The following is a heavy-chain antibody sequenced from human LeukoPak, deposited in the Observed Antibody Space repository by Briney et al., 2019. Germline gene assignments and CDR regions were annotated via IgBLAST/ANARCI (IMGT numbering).Heavy chain of an antibody. CDR2: ISYDGSNK. J-gene: IGHJ4*02. CDR1: GFTFSSYA. V-gene: IGHV3-30-3*01. D-gene: IGHD3-16*01. Sequence: PGGSLRLSCAASGFTFSSYAMHWVRQAPGKGLEWVAVISYDGSNKYYADSVKGRFTISRDNSKNTLYLQMNSLRAEDTAVYYCAKDQTYDYVWGSLYYFDYWGQGTLVTVSS. CDR3: AKDQTYDYVWGSLYYFDY.